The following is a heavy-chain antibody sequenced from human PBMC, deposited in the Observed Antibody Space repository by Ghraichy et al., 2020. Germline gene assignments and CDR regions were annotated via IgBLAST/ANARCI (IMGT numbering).Heavy chain of an antibody. CDR2: ISDDGSKK. CDR3: AKVDYVRGGYRSIDY. D-gene: IGHD3-16*02. CDR1: GFTFSTYG. J-gene: IGHJ4*02. Sequence: GGSLRLSCAASGFTFSTYGMHWVRQAPGKGLEWVSLISDDGSKKYYADSVKGRFTISRDSSKNTVYLQMNSLRAEDTAVYYCAKVDYVRGGYRSIDYWGQGTLVTVSS. V-gene: IGHV3-30*18.